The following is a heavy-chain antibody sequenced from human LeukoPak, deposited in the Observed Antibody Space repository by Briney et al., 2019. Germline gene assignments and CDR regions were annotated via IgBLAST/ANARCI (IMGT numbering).Heavy chain of an antibody. CDR3: ASYYASGVSAYNYYGMDV. D-gene: IGHD3-10*01. J-gene: IGHJ6*04. Sequence: SETLSLTCAVSGHSISTGYYWGWFRQPPGKGLKWIGSMSHNRGTYYNPSLKSRVTISMDASKNQISLKLTSVTAADTAVYYCASYYASGVSAYNYYGMDVWGKGTTVTVSS. CDR2: MSHNRGT. V-gene: IGHV4-38-2*01. CDR1: GHSISTGYY.